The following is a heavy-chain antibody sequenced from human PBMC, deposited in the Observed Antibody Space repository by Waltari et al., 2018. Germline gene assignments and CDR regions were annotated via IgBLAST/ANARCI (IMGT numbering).Heavy chain of an antibody. J-gene: IGHJ4*02. Sequence: EVQLLDSGGGLVQPGGSLRLSCAASGFPFRNFAMTWVRQAPGKGLGWVSVISDSGSDTYYAESVKGRFTVSRDNSKNTLYLQMNSLRAEDTAVYQCAKDSPFGDDWGQGTLVTVSS. CDR1: GFPFRNFA. CDR2: ISDSGSDT. V-gene: IGHV3-23*01. CDR3: AKDSPFGDD. D-gene: IGHD3-10*01.